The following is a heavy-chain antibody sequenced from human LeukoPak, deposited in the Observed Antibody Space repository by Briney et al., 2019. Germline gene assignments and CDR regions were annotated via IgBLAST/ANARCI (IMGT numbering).Heavy chain of an antibody. Sequence: SETLSLTCTVSGGSISSYCWSWIRQPPGKGLEWIGTIYYSGSTNYNPSLKSRVTISVDTSKIQFSLKLSSVTAADTAVYYCARARTSNTYYYGSGSYFDYWGQGTLVTVSS. V-gene: IGHV4-59*01. J-gene: IGHJ4*02. D-gene: IGHD3-10*01. CDR2: IYYSGST. CDR1: GGSISSYC. CDR3: ARARTSNTYYYGSGSYFDY.